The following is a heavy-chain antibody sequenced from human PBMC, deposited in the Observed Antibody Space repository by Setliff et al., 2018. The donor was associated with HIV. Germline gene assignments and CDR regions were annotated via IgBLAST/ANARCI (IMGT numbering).Heavy chain of an antibody. CDR1: GGSISSYY. CDR3: ARDRYAGEIDY. D-gene: IGHD3-10*01. J-gene: IGHJ4*02. V-gene: IGHV4-59*01. CDR2: IYYSGST. Sequence: SETLSLTCTVSGGSISSYYWSWIRQPPGKGLEWIGYIYYSGSTNYNPSLKSRVTISVDTSKNQFSLKLSSVTAADTAVYYCARDRYAGEIDYWGQGILVTAPQ.